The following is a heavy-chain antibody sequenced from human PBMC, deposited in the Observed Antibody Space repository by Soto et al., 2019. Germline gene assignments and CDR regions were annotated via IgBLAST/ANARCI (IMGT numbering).Heavy chain of an antibody. J-gene: IGHJ4*02. V-gene: IGHV3-21*01. CDR1: GFSSSNYR. CDR2: ISSSSSFI. CDR3: ARDLFDS. Sequence: EVQMVEAGGGLVKPGGSLRLSCEVSGFSSSNYRMKWVRQAPGKGLEWVSSISSSSSFIYYAESVKGRFTISRDNAKNSLYLQMNSLIVEDTAVYYCARDLFDSWGQGTLVTVSS.